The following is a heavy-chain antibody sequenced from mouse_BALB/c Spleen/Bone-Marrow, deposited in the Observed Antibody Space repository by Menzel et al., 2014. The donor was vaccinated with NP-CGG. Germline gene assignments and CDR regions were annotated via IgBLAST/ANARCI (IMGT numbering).Heavy chain of an antibody. CDR3: TRRDGYYVS. CDR1: GFTFSNYW. D-gene: IGHD2-3*01. Sequence: EVKLVESGGGSVQPGGSMKLSCVASGFTFSNYWMNWVRQSPEKGLEWVAEIRLKSNNYAIHYAESVKGRVTISRDDSKSSVYLQRNNLRAEDTGSYYCTRRDGYYVSWGQGTLVTGAA. V-gene: IGHV6-6*02. J-gene: IGHJ3*01. CDR2: IRLKSNNYAI.